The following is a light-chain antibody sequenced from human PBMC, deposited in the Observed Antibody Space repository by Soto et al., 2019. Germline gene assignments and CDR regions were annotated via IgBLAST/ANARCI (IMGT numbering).Light chain of an antibody. CDR1: SSNIGTYC. CDR3: ATWDDRLRAYV. V-gene: IGLV1-47*01. CDR2: RNG. J-gene: IGLJ1*01. Sequence: QSVLTQPPSASGTPGQRVTISCSGSSSNIGTYCADWYQQLPGTAPKLLIHRNGQRPSGVPDRFSGSKSGTSASLAISGLRSEDEADYYCATWDDRLRAYVIGAGTKVTVL.